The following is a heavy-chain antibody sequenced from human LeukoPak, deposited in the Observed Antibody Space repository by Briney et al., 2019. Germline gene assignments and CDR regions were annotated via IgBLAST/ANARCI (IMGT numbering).Heavy chain of an antibody. CDR1: GGSISSYY. CDR2: IYYSGST. CDR3: AKHYMGSYDNRGLDY. Sequence: SETLSLTCTVSGGSISSYYWSWIRQPPGKGLEWIGYIYYSGSTNYNPSLKSRVTISVDTSKNQFSLKLSSVTAADTAVYYCAKHYMGSYDNRGLDYWGQGTLVTVSS. J-gene: IGHJ4*02. D-gene: IGHD3-10*01. V-gene: IGHV4-59*08.